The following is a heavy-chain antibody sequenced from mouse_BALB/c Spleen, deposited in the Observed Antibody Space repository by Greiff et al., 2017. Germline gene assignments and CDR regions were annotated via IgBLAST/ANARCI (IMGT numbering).Heavy chain of an antibody. Sequence: EVKLQESGGGLVKPGGSLKLSCAASGFTFSSYAMPWVHQTPEKRLEWVGSISSGGSTSYSDSVKGRITIFSDNARNILYLQMSSLMTEDTAMYYCARGATRITTRYAMDYWGQGTSVTVSS. CDR3: ARGATRITTRYAMDY. V-gene: IGHV5-6-5*01. CDR1: GFTFSSYA. J-gene: IGHJ4*01. CDR2: ISSGGST. D-gene: IGHD2-4*01.